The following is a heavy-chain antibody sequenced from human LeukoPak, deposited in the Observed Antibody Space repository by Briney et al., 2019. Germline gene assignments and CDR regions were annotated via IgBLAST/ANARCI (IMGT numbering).Heavy chain of an antibody. CDR3: ARQRIWFGESSFDY. CDR1: GGSISSSSYY. CDR2: IYYSGST. D-gene: IGHD3-10*01. J-gene: IGHJ4*02. Sequence: SETLSLTCTVSGGSISSSSYYWGWIRQPPGKGLEWIVSIYYSGSTYCNPSLKSRVTISVDTSKNQFSLKLSSVTAADTAVYYCARQRIWFGESSFDYWGQGTLVTVSS. V-gene: IGHV4-39*01.